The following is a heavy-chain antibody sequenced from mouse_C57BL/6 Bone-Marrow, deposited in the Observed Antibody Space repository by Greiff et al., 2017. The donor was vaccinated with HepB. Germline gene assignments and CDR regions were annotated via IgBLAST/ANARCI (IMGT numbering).Heavy chain of an antibody. D-gene: IGHD1-1*01. CDR2: ISNLAYSI. Sequence: DVHLVESGGGLVQPGGSLKLSCAASGFTFSDYGMAWVRQAPRKGPEWVAFISNLAYSIYYADTVTGRFTISRENAKNTLYLEMSSLRSEDTAMYYCARPFYGSSSFAYWGQGTLVTVSA. CDR1: GFTFSDYG. CDR3: ARPFYGSSSFAY. V-gene: IGHV5-15*01. J-gene: IGHJ3*01.